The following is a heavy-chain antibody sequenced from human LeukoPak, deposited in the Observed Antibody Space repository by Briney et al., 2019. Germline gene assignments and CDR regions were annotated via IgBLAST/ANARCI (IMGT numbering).Heavy chain of an antibody. J-gene: IGHJ4*02. D-gene: IGHD2-8*01. Sequence: SQTLSLTCAISGDSVSSNSAAWNWIRQSPSRGLEWLGRTYYRSKWYNDYAVSVKSRITINPDTSKNQFSLQLNSVTPEDTAVYYCAREPYCTNGVCYTPIDYWGQGTLVTVSS. CDR1: GDSVSSNSAA. CDR2: TYYRSKWYN. CDR3: AREPYCTNGVCYTPIDY. V-gene: IGHV6-1*01.